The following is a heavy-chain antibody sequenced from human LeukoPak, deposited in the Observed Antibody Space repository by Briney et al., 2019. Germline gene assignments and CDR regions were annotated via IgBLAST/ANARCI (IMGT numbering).Heavy chain of an antibody. CDR2: LYSDGNT. CDR3: ARDSSSFPNYFDY. D-gene: IGHD3-3*02. Sequence: GSLRLSCAASGFTVITNDMTWVRQAPGKEVEWVSVLYSDGNTKYADSVQGRFTVSRDNSKNTLYLEMNSLSPDDTAVYYCARDSSSFPNYFDYWGQGTLITVSS. CDR1: GFTVITND. J-gene: IGHJ4*02. V-gene: IGHV3-53*01.